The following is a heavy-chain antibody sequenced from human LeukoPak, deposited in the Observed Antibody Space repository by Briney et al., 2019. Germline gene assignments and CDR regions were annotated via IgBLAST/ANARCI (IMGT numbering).Heavy chain of an antibody. Sequence: GGSLRLSCAASGFTFSNYWMSWVRKAPGKGLEWVANMNVNGSERYYVDSVKGRFTISRDSAKNSLYLQMNSLRADDTAVYYCARKITVAGINWYFDLWGRGTLVTVSS. V-gene: IGHV3-7*01. J-gene: IGHJ2*01. CDR2: MNVNGSER. D-gene: IGHD6-19*01. CDR3: ARKITVAGINWYFDL. CDR1: GFTFSNYW.